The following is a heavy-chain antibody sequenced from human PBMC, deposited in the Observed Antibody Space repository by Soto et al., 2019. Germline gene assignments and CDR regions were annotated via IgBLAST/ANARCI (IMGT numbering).Heavy chain of an antibody. CDR3: ARGRTVAGILEAFDI. CDR2: ISSSNSYI. J-gene: IGHJ3*02. D-gene: IGHD6-19*01. Sequence: GGSLRLSCAASRFTFTTYSINWVRQAPGKRLEWVSSISSSNSYIYYADSVKGRFTISRDNAKNSLYLQMNSLRAEDTAVYYCARGRTVAGILEAFDIWGQGTMVTVSS. V-gene: IGHV3-21*01. CDR1: RFTFTTYS.